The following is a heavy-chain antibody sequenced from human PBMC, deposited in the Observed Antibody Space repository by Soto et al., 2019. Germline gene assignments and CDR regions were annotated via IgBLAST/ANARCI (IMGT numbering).Heavy chain of an antibody. CDR2: ISGSGGST. V-gene: IGHV3-23*01. CDR1: GFTFSSYA. J-gene: IGHJ5*02. CDR3: AKDPYGSGSYYNWNWFDP. Sequence: GGSLRLSCAASGFTFSSYAMSWVRQAPGKGLEWVSAISGSGGSTYYADSVKGRFTISRDNSKNTLYLQMNSLRAEDTAVYYCAKDPYGSGSYYNWNWFDPWGQGTLVTVSS. D-gene: IGHD3-10*01.